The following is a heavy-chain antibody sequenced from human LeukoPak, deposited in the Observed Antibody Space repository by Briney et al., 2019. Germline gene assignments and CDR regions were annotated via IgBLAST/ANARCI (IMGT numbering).Heavy chain of an antibody. V-gene: IGHV3-30*03. CDR2: ISYDGSNK. CDR1: GFTFSSYG. CDR3: ARGNSYYYDTDAFDI. J-gene: IGHJ3*02. Sequence: GGSLRLSCAASGFTFSSYGMHWVRQAPGKGLEWVAVISYDGSNKYYADSVKGRFTISRDNSKNTLYLQMNSLRAEDTAVYYCARGNSYYYDTDAFDIWGQGTMVTVSS. D-gene: IGHD3-22*01.